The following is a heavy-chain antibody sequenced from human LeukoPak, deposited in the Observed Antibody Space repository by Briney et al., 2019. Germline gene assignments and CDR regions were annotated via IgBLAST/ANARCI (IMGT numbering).Heavy chain of an antibody. CDR2: ISGSGVGT. D-gene: IGHD6-19*01. V-gene: IGHV3-23*01. CDR1: GFTFTNYA. CDR3: AKTVAAYYFDY. Sequence: GGSPRLSCAASGFTFTNYAMSWVRQAPGKGLEWVSGISGSGVGTYYAASVKGRFTISRDNSKNTLYLQMNSLRAEDTAVYYCAKTVAAYYFDYWGQGTLVTVSS. J-gene: IGHJ4*02.